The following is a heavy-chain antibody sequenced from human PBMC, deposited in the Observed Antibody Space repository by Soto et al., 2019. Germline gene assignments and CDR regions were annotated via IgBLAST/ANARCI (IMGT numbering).Heavy chain of an antibody. V-gene: IGHV4-59*01. CDR3: ARDRAAGGNSEWFFDL. D-gene: IGHD6-13*01. J-gene: IGHJ2*01. CDR1: GGSISSYY. Sequence: QVQLQESGPGLVKPSETLSLTCTVSGGSISSYYWSWIRQPPGKGLEWIGYIYYSGSTNYNPSLKSRVTISVDPSKNQFSLKLTSVTAADTAVYYCARDRAAGGNSEWFFDLWGSGTLVTVSS. CDR2: IYYSGST.